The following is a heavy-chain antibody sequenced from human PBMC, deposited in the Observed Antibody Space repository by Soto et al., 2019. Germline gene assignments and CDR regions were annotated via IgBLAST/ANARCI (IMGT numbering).Heavy chain of an antibody. Sequence: QVQLVQSGAEVKKPGASVKVSCKASGYTFTSYGISWVRLAPGQGLERMGWISAYNGNTNYAQKLQGRVTLTTDTATLTAYMERRSLRSDDTGVYYCARPLGRYYYYYGMDVWGQGTTVTVSS. D-gene: IGHD3-16*01. J-gene: IGHJ6*02. CDR2: ISAYNGNT. CDR1: GYTFTSYG. CDR3: ARPLGRYYYYYGMDV. V-gene: IGHV1-18*01.